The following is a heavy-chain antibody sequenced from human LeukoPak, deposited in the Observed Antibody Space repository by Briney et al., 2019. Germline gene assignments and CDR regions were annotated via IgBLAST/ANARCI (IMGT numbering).Heavy chain of an antibody. CDR1: GFTVSGNY. CDR2: IYSGGDT. D-gene: IGHD2-2*02. Sequence: GGSLRLSCAASGFTVSGNYMSWFRQAPGKGLECVAVIYSGGDTYYADSVKGRFTISRDKSKNGLYLQMNSLRAEDTAVYYCAKGGCSTTSCYMDYWGQGTLVTVSS. CDR3: AKGGCSTTSCYMDY. J-gene: IGHJ4*02. V-gene: IGHV3-53*01.